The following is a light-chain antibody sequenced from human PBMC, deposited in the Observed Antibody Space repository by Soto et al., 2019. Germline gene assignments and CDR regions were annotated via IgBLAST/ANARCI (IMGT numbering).Light chain of an antibody. CDR1: QSVSSSY. CDR3: QQYGSSPT. Sequence: EIVLTQSPDTLSLSPGERATLSCRASQSVSSSYLAWYQQKPDQAPRLLIYGASSRATGIPDRISGSGSGTDFTLTISRLEPEDFAVYYCQQYGSSPTFGQGTKVEIK. J-gene: IGKJ1*01. V-gene: IGKV3-20*01. CDR2: GAS.